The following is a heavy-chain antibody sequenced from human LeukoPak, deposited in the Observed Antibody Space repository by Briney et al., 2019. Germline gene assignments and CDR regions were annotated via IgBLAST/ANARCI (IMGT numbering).Heavy chain of an antibody. Sequence: ASVKVSCKASGYTFTSYDINWVRQATGQGLEWMGGMNPNSGNTGYAQKFQGRVTMTRNTSISTAYMELSSLRSEDTAVYYCARGPGYDFWSGIGLGYYYGMDVWGQGTTVTVSS. CDR3: ARGPGYDFWSGIGLGYYYGMDV. V-gene: IGHV1-8*01. CDR1: GYTFTSYD. D-gene: IGHD3-3*01. CDR2: MNPNSGNT. J-gene: IGHJ6*02.